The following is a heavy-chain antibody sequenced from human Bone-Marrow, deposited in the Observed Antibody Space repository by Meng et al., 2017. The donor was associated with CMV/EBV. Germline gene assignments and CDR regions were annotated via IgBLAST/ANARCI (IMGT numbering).Heavy chain of an antibody. CDR1: GFTFDDYA. Sequence: GGSLRLSCAASGFTFDDYAMHWVRQAPGKGLEWVSGISWNSGSVGYADSVKGRFTISRDNAKNSLYLQMNSLRAEDTALYYCARGTYYYDSSGLNWFDPWGEGTLVTVSS. J-gene: IGHJ5*02. CDR2: ISWNSGSV. CDR3: ARGTYYYDSSGLNWFDP. D-gene: IGHD3-22*01. V-gene: IGHV3-9*01.